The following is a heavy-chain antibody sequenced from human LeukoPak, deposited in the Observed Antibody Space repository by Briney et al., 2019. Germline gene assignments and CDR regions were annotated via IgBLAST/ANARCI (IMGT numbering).Heavy chain of an antibody. CDR1: GFTFDDYA. V-gene: IGHV3-9*01. J-gene: IGHJ3*02. CDR3: ANDMYYYDSSGRDAFDI. CDR2: ISWNSGSI. Sequence: GGSLRLSCAASGFTFDDYAMHWVRQAPGKGLEWVSGISWNSGSIGYADSVKGRFTISRDNAKNSLYLQMNSLRAEDTALYYCANDMYYYDSSGRDAFDIWGQGTMVTVSS. D-gene: IGHD3-22*01.